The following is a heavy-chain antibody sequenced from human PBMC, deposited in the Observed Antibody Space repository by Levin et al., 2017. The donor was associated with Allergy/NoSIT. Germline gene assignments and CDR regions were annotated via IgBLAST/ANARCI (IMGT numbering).Heavy chain of an antibody. CDR2: IWRDGSNE. CDR1: GFTFSDYG. CDR3: ARVRSPISMTSRGAFDV. Sequence: GGSLRLSCAATGFTFSDYGMHWVRQAPGKGLEWITVIWRDGSNEYIADSVKGRFTLSRDNSKNMLFLQMTSLRDDDTAMYYCARVRSPISMTSRGAFDVWGQGTMVTVSS. J-gene: IGHJ3*01. D-gene: IGHD6-6*01. V-gene: IGHV3-33*01.